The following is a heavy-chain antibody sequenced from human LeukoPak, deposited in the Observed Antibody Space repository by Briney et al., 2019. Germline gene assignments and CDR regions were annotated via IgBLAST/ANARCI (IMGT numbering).Heavy chain of an antibody. V-gene: IGHV4-30-2*01. CDR2: IYHSGST. J-gene: IGHJ4*02. CDR3: ARDGGDILTGDYFDY. D-gene: IGHD3-9*01. CDR1: GGSISSGGNS. Sequence: SQTLSLTCAVSGGSISSGGNSWSWIRQPPGKGLEWIGYIYHSGSTYYNPSLKSRVTISVDRSKNQFSLKLSSVTAADTAVYYCARDGGDILTGDYFDYWGQGTLVTVSS.